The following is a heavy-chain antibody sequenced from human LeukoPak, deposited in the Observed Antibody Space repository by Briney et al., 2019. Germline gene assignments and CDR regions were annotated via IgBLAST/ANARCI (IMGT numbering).Heavy chain of an antibody. D-gene: IGHD2-15*01. CDR1: GFTVSSNY. CDR3: AREWAYCSAGSCYSY. CDR2: IYSGGST. J-gene: IGHJ4*02. Sequence: GGSLRLSCAASGFTVSSNYMSWVRQAPGKGLEWVSLIYSGGSTYYADSVEGRFIISRDNSKNTLYLQMNSLRAEDTAMYYCAREWAYCSAGSCYSYWGQGTLVTVSS. V-gene: IGHV3-66*01.